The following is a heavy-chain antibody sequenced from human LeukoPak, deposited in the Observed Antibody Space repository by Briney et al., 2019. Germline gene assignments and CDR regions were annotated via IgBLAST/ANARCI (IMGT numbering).Heavy chain of an antibody. V-gene: IGHV4-4*07. CDR2: IYTSGST. CDR1: GGSISSYY. J-gene: IGHJ5*02. D-gene: IGHD5-18*01. CDR3: ARDLGLWLQGSWFDP. Sequence: SETLFLTCTVSGGSISSYYWSWIRQPAGKGLEWIGRIYTSGSTNYNPSLKSRVTMSVDTSKNQFSLKLSSVTAADTAVYYCARDLGLWLQGSWFDPWGQGTLVTVSS.